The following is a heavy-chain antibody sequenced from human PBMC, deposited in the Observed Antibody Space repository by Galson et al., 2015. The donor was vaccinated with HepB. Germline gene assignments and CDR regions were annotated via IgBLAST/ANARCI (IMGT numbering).Heavy chain of an antibody. CDR1: GFTFGSYS. CDR3: ARGGLQKQRNDYFDF. V-gene: IGHV3-21*01. J-gene: IGHJ4*02. Sequence: SLRLSCAASGFTFGSYSMNWVRQDPGKGLEWVSSISPNDDYIYYAETLRGRFSISRDNARNSLYLQMNSLRAEDTAVYYCARGGLQKQRNDYFDFWGRGTLVTVSS. CDR2: ISPNDDYI. D-gene: IGHD3-10*01.